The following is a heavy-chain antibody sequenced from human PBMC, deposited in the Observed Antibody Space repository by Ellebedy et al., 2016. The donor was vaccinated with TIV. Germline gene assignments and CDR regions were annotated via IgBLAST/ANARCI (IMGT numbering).Heavy chain of an antibody. CDR3: ARDPTGYPYYFDY. Sequence: PGGSLRLSCAASGFTFSSYTIHWVRQAPGKGLEWVAFIASDGNNKFYADSVKGRFIISRDNSENMVYLQMNSLRPEDTDVYYCARDPTGYPYYFDYWGQGTLVTVSS. J-gene: IGHJ4*02. CDR2: IASDGNNK. CDR1: GFTFSSYT. D-gene: IGHD3-9*01. V-gene: IGHV3-30-3*01.